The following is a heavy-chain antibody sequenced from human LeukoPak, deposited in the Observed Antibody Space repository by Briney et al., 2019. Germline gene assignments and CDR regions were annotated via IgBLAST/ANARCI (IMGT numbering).Heavy chain of an antibody. CDR2: INHSGST. J-gene: IGHJ4*02. CDR3: ARSNWNYNFFDY. D-gene: IGHD1-7*01. V-gene: IGHV4-34*01. CDR1: GGSFSGYY. Sequence: SETLSLTCAVYGGSFSGYYWSWIRQPPGKGLEWIGEINHSGSTNYNPSLKSRVTISVDTSKNQFSLKLSSVTAADTAVYYCARSNWNYNFFDYWGQGTLVTVSS.